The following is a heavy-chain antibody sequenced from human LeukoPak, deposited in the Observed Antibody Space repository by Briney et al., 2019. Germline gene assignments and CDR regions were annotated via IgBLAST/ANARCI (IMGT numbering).Heavy chain of an antibody. CDR3: PVGAGSLI. D-gene: IGHD1-26*01. J-gene: IGHJ1*01. CDR2: LTLDPLEP. V-gene: IGHV3-7*01. Sequence: GGALRLSCVASGFTFSRYWMRWVRQAPGKGLEWLPILTLDPLEPYSVYSLKRRFTLSTDTPKNSLYLQMNSLRAEDTAVYYCPVGAGSLIWGRGTLLTVSS. CDR1: GFTFSRYW.